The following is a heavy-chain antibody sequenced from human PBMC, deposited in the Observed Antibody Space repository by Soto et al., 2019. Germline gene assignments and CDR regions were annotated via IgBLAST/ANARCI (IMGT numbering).Heavy chain of an antibody. D-gene: IGHD2-21*02. Sequence: GGSLRLSCEISVFIFSRYSMSWVRQTPGKGLEWVAKIPQDGVDGHYADAVKGRFTISRDNGKNSLYLQMNNLRAEDTAVYYCARDHLILPAHDLFYGSDVWGRGATVTVSS. CDR2: IPQDGVDG. J-gene: IGHJ6*02. V-gene: IGHV3-7*03. CDR1: VFIFSRYS. CDR3: ARDHLILPAHDLFYGSDV.